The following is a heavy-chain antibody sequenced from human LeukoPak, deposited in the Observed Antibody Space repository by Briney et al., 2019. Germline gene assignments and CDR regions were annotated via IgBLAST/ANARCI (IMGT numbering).Heavy chain of an antibody. CDR1: GFTFSGSA. V-gene: IGHV3-73*01. D-gene: IGHD3-22*01. CDR2: IRSKANSYAT. Sequence: GGSLRLXCAASGFTFSGSAMHWVRRASGKGLEWVGRIRSKANSYATAYAASVKGRFTISRDDSKNTAYLQMNSLKTEDTAVYYCTSDGGNYYDSSGPIDYWGQGTLVTVSS. CDR3: TSDGGNYYDSSGPIDY. J-gene: IGHJ4*02.